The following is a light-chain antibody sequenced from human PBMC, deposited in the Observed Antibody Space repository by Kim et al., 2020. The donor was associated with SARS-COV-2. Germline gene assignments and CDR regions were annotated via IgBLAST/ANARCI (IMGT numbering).Light chain of an antibody. CDR2: GAS. V-gene: IGKV3-20*01. CDR3: QQYGSSRGTT. J-gene: IGKJ2*01. Sequence: STGERATLSCRASQSVSSSYLAWYQQKPGQAPRLLIYGASSRATGIPDRFSGSGSGTDFTLTISRLEPEDFAVYYCQQYGSSRGTTFGQGTKLEI. CDR1: QSVSSSY.